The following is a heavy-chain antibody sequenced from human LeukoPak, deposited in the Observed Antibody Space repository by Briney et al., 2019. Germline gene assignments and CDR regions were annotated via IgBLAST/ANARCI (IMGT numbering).Heavy chain of an antibody. V-gene: IGHV3-33*01. CDR2: IWYDGSNK. CDR3: ARDSRPTSIAAAVLDY. CDR1: GFTFSSYG. J-gene: IGHJ4*02. D-gene: IGHD6-13*01. Sequence: PGGSLRLSCAASGFTFSSYGMHWVRQAPGKGLEWVAVIWYDGSNKYYADSVKGRFTISRDNSKNTLYLQMNSLRAGDTAVYYCARDSRPTSIAAAVLDYWGQGTLVTVSS.